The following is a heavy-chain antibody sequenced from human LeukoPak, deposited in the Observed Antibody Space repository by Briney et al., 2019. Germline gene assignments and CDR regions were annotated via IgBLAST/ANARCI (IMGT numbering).Heavy chain of an antibody. D-gene: IGHD3-22*01. CDR1: GFTFSSYW. Sequence: GGSLRLSCAASGFTFSSYWMSWVRQAPGKGLEWVANIKEDGSEKSYVDSVKGRFTISRDNAKNSLYLQMNSLRAEDTAVYYCARHYYYDPFDYWGQGALVTVSS. CDR2: IKEDGSEK. J-gene: IGHJ4*02. CDR3: ARHYYYDPFDY. V-gene: IGHV3-7*05.